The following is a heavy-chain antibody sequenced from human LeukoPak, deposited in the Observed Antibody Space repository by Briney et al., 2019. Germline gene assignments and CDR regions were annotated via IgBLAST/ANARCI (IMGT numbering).Heavy chain of an antibody. CDR2: ISSSSSSI. CDR3: ASPRRRDSGWYGY. D-gene: IGHD6-19*01. CDR1: GFTVSSNY. Sequence: GGSLRLSCAASGFTVSSNYMSWVRRAPGKGLEWGSYISSSSSSIYYADSVKGRFTTSRDNAKNSLYLQMNSLRAEDTAVYYCASPRRRDSGWYGYWGQGTLVTVSS. J-gene: IGHJ4*02. V-gene: IGHV3-48*04.